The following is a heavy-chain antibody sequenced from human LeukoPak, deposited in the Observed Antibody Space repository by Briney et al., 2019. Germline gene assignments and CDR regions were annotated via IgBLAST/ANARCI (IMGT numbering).Heavy chain of an antibody. J-gene: IGHJ3*02. CDR1: GGSIGSSSYY. V-gene: IGHV4-39*01. D-gene: IGHD3-22*01. CDR2: IYYSGST. CDR3: ARIVVVITSVANDAFDI. Sequence: SETLSLTCTVSGGSIGSSSYYWGWIRQPPGKGLEWIGSIYYSGSTYYNPSLKSRVTISVDTSKNQFSLKLSSVTAADTAVYYCARIVVVITSVANDAFDIWGQGTMVTVSS.